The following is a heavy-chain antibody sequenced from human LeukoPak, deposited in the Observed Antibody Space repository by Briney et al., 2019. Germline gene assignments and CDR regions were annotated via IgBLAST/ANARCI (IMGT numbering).Heavy chain of an antibody. CDR2: INPNSGGT. D-gene: IGHD6-13*01. Sequence: GASVKVSCKASGYTFTGYYMHWVRQAPGQGLEWMGWINPNSGGTNYAQKFQGRVTMTRDTSISTAHMELSRLRSDDTAVYYCANIAAAGTGGDYWGQGTLVTVSS. CDR1: GYTFTGYY. J-gene: IGHJ4*02. V-gene: IGHV1-2*02. CDR3: ANIAAAGTGGDY.